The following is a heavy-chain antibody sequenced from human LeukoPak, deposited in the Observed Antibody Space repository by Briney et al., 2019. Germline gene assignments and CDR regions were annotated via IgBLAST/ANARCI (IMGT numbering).Heavy chain of an antibody. CDR2: INSDGSST. D-gene: IGHD3-3*01. CDR1: GFTFSSYW. CDR3: ARGTVVGDDFWSGYNLY. V-gene: IGHV3-74*01. Sequence: GGSLRLSCAASGFTFSSYWMHWVRQAPGKGLVWVSRINSDGSSTSYADSVKGRFTISRDNAKNTLYLQMNSLRAEDTAVYYCARGTVVGDDFWSGYNLYWGQGTLVTVSS. J-gene: IGHJ4*02.